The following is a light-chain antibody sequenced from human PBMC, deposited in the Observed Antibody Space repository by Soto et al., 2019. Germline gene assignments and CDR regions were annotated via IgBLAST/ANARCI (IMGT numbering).Light chain of an antibody. J-gene: IGKJ5*01. CDR2: AAS. Sequence: EIVLTQSPGTLSLSPGERATLSCRASQSVSSNFLAWYQQKSGQAPRLLIYAASSRATGIPGRFSGSGSGTGCTLTISRLEPEDFAVYYFQQYASSPITFGQGTPLEIK. CDR3: QQYASSPIT. V-gene: IGKV3-20*01. CDR1: QSVSSNF.